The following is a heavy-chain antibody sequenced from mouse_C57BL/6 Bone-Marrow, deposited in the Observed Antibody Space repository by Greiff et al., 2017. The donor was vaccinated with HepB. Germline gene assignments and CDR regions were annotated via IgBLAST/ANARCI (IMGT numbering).Heavy chain of an antibody. CDR3: TPSCYDGPWFAY. CDR2: IDPENGDT. J-gene: IGHJ3*01. Sequence: EVKVEESGAELVRPGASVKLSCTASGFNIKDDYMHWVKQRPEQGLEWIGWIDPENGDTEYASKFQGTATITADTSSNTAYLQLSSLTSEDTAVYYCTPSCYDGPWFAYWGQGTLVTVSA. V-gene: IGHV14-4*01. CDR1: GFNIKDDY. D-gene: IGHD2-12*01.